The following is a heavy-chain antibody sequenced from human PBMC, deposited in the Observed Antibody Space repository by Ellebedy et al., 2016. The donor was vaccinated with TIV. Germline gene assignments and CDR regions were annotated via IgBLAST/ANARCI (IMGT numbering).Heavy chain of an antibody. D-gene: IGHD5-18*01. J-gene: IGHJ4*02. CDR1: GITVSRHY. CDR2: IYSGGSI. CDR3: AGHGDRAMTH. Sequence: PGGSLRLSCAASGITVSRHYMSWVRQAPGKELEWVSVIYSGGSIYYADSVKGRFTISRDKSKNTMYLQMNSLRAEDTAVDYCAGHGDRAMTHWGQGTLVTVSS. V-gene: IGHV3-66*04.